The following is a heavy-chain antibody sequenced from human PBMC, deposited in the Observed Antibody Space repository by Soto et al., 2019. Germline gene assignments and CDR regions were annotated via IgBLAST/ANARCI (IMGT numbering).Heavy chain of an antibody. CDR3: AREVEYTSAFGISSSFDY. D-gene: IGHD6-19*01. Sequence: GGSLRLSCAASGFTLSSYAIHWVRQAPGKGLEWVTVISKGGSNLYFADSVKGRFTISRDNSKNTLYLQMNSLRSEDTAVYYCAREVEYTSAFGISSSFDYWGQGTLVTVSS. CDR2: ISKGGSNL. J-gene: IGHJ4*02. V-gene: IGHV3-30-3*01. CDR1: GFTLSSYA.